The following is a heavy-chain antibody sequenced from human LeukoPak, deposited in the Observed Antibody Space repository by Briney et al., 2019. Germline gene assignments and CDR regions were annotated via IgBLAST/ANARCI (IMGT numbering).Heavy chain of an antibody. CDR2: ISGSGGST. Sequence: GGSLRLSCAASGFTFSSYAMSWVRQAPGKGLEWVSAISGSGGSTYYADSVKGRFTISRENAKNSLYLQMNSLRAEDTAVYYCARFYCSGGSCPDYYYGMDVWGQGTTVTVSS. D-gene: IGHD2-15*01. CDR3: ARFYCSGGSCPDYYYGMDV. J-gene: IGHJ6*02. CDR1: GFTFSSYA. V-gene: IGHV3-23*01.